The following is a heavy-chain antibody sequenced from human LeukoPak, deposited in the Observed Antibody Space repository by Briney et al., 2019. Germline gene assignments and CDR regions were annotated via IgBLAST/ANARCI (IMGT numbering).Heavy chain of an antibody. J-gene: IGHJ6*02. CDR2: ISGGGGST. V-gene: IGHV3-23*01. CDR3: AKGHYDFWSGYPFYYYYGMDV. D-gene: IGHD3-3*01. Sequence: PGGSLRLSCAASGFTFSSYAMSWVRQAPGKGLEWVSAISGGGGSTYYADSVKGRFTISRDNSKNTLYLQMNSLRAEDTAVYYCAKGHYDFWSGYPFYYYYGMDVWGQGTTVTVSS. CDR1: GFTFSSYA.